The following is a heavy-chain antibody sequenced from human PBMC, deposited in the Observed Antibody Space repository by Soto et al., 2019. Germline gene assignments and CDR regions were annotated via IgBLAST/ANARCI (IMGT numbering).Heavy chain of an antibody. D-gene: IGHD1-1*01. CDR2: INPNSGET. CDR3: ARDLSSKSWKCFDP. V-gene: IGHV1-2*02. Sequence: ASVKVSCRASGSPFTDHYMNWVRQAPGHAHAYMGWINPNSGETKYVESFQGRCTRSWGTSSSTAYRELRRLTSDDTAVVYGARDLSSKSWKCFDPWRRGSRGTV. CDR1: GSPFTDHY. J-gene: IGHJ5*02.